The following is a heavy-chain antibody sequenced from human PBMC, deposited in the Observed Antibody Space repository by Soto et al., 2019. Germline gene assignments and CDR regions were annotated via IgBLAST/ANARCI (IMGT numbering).Heavy chain of an antibody. CDR1: GFTFSSYG. J-gene: IGHJ6*02. Sequence: PGGSLRLSCAASGFTFSSYGMHWVRQAPGKGLEWVAVIWYDGSNKYYADSVKGRFTISRDNSKNTLYLQMNSLRAEDTAVYYCARDISSASGMDVWGQGTPVTVSS. V-gene: IGHV3-33*01. D-gene: IGHD3-3*02. CDR2: IWYDGSNK. CDR3: ARDISSASGMDV.